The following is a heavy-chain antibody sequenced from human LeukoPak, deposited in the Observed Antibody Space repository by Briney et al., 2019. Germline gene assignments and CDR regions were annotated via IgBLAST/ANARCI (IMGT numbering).Heavy chain of an antibody. CDR1: GFTFSSYP. Sequence: GGSLRLSCAASGFTFSSYPMSWVRQAPGKGLEWVSAISGSGGSTYYADSVKGRFTISRDNSKNTLYLQMNSLRAEDTAVYYCAKDGYYDFWSGYSGEGFDYWGQGTLVTVSS. CDR3: AKDGYYDFWSGYSGEGFDY. J-gene: IGHJ4*02. CDR2: ISGSGGST. V-gene: IGHV3-23*01. D-gene: IGHD3-3*01.